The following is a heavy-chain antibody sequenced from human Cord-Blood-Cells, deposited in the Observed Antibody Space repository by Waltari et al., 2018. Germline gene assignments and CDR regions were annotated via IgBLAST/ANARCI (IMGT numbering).Heavy chain of an antibody. J-gene: IGHJ3*02. CDR2: FDPEYGET. Sequence: QVQLVQSGAEVKKPGASVKVSCKVSGYTLTELSMHWVRQAPGQGLEWMGGFDPEYGETIYAQKFQGRVTMTEDTSTDTAYMELSSLRSEDTAVYYCATDARPIGGSYYKFAFDIWGQGTMVTVSS. D-gene: IGHD1-26*01. CDR3: ATDARPIGGSYYKFAFDI. CDR1: GYTLTELS. V-gene: IGHV1-24*01.